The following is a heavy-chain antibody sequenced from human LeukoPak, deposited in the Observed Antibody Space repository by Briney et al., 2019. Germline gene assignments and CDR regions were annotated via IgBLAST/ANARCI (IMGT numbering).Heavy chain of an antibody. J-gene: IGHJ4*02. Sequence: SETLSLTCTVSGGSISSHYWSWIRQPPGKGLEWIGYIYYSGSTNYNPSLKSRVTISVDTSKYQFSLKLSSVTAADTAVYYCATQGAAGTRLNVARSPGALYYFDYWGQGTLVTVSS. D-gene: IGHD6-13*01. CDR2: IYYSGST. V-gene: IGHV4-59*11. CDR3: ATQGAAGTRLNVARSPGALYYFDY. CDR1: GGSISSHY.